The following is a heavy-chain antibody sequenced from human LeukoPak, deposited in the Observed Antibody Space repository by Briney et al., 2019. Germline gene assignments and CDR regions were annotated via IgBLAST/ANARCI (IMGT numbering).Heavy chain of an antibody. D-gene: IGHD5-18*01. CDR3: ARCKGQLWFLASDYYYYGMDV. CDR1: GYTFTSYG. J-gene: IGHJ6*02. V-gene: IGHV1-18*01. CDR2: ISAYNGNT. Sequence: ASVKVSCKASGYTFTSYGISWVRQAPGQGLEWMGWISAYNGNTNSAQKLQGRVTMTTDTSTSTAYMELMSLRSDDTAVYYCARCKGQLWFLASDYYYYGMDVWGQGTTVTVSS.